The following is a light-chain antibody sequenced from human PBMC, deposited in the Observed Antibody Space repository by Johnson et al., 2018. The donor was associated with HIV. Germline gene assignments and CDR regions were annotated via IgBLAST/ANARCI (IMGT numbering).Light chain of an antibody. CDR3: GTWARSLSAGLYV. CDR1: SSNIGDNY. CDR2: ENN. J-gene: IGLJ1*01. Sequence: QSVLTQPPSVSAAPGQKVTISCSGSSSNIGDNYVSWYQQLPGTAPKLLIYENNKRPSGIPDRFSGSKSGTSATLGITGLQTGDEADYYCGTWARSLSAGLYVFETGTKVPFL. V-gene: IGLV1-51*02.